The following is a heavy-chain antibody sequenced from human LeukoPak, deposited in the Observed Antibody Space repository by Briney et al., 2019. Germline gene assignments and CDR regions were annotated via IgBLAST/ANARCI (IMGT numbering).Heavy chain of an antibody. J-gene: IGHJ6*02. CDR1: GFTFSSYA. CDR3: AKDLGSSRDYYYYGMDV. V-gene: IGHV3-23*01. CDR2: ISGSGGST. D-gene: IGHD6-13*01. Sequence: GGSLRLSCAASGFTFSSYAMSWVRQAPGKGLEWVSAISGSGGSTYYADSVKGRFTISRDNSKNTLYLQMSSLRAEDTAVYYCAKDLGSSRDYYYYGMDVWGQGTTVTVSS.